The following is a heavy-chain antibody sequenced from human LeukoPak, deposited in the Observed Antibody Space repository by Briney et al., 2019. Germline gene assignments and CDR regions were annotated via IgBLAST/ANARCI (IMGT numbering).Heavy chain of an antibody. Sequence: SETLSLTCTVSGDSITSGSYYWAWVRQPPGKGLEWIGSISYSGSTYYNPPLKSRATMSVDTSKNQFSLRLSSVTAADTALYYCRGYYSSGSWVFDYWGQGTLVTVSS. CDR2: ISYSGST. J-gene: IGHJ4*02. D-gene: IGHD3-22*01. CDR1: GDSITSGSYY. CDR3: RGYYSSGSWVFDY. V-gene: IGHV4-39*01.